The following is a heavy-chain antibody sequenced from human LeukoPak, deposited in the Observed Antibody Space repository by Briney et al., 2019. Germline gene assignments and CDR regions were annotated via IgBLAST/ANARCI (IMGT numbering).Heavy chain of an antibody. CDR2: IYNSGGT. V-gene: IGHV4-39*07. CDR1: GGSISSRSSY. Sequence: SETLSLTCTVSGGSISSRSSYWGWIRQPPGKGLEWIGNIYNSGGTYYNPSLKRRVTMSVDTSKNQLSLKLISVTAADTAMYSCATGYTNGVNQEVCLAPCGQRPLVTVSS. J-gene: IGHJ5*02. CDR3: ATGYTNGVNQEVCLAP. D-gene: IGHD4-11*01.